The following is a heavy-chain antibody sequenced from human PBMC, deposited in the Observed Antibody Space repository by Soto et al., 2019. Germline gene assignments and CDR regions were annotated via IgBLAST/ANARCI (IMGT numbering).Heavy chain of an antibody. Sequence: EVQLVESGGGLVQPGGSLRLSCAASGFTVSSNYMSWVRQAPGKGLEWVSVIYSGGSTYYADSVKGRFTISRDNSKNTLYLQMNCLRAEDTPVYYCARVTTPVVAFDIWGQGTMVTVSS. CDR3: ARVTTPVVAFDI. J-gene: IGHJ3*02. D-gene: IGHD2-15*01. V-gene: IGHV3-66*01. CDR2: IYSGGST. CDR1: GFTVSSNY.